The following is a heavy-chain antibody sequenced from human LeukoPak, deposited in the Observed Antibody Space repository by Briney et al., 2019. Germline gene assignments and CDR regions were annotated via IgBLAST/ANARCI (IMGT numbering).Heavy chain of an antibody. J-gene: IGHJ3*02. D-gene: IGHD2-2*01. Sequence: GESLKISCKGSGYSFTSYWIGWVRQMPGKGLEWMGIIYPGDSDTRYSPSFQGQVTISADKSISTAYLQWSSLKASDTAMYYCATPGPYCSSTSCSDAFDIWGQGTMVTVSS. CDR1: GYSFTSYW. V-gene: IGHV5-51*01. CDR3: ATPGPYCSSTSCSDAFDI. CDR2: IYPGDSDT.